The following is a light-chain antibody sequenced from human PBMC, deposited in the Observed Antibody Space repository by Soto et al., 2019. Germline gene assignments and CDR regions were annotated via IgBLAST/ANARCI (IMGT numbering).Light chain of an antibody. CDR3: QQYNDWPPMYT. CDR1: QSIGTY. J-gene: IGKJ2*01. CDR2: GSS. Sequence: EIVMTQSPATLSVSPGERATLSCRASQSIGTYLAWYQQKPGQAPRLLVFGSSTRATGIPARFSGSGSGTAFTLTISSLQSEDSAVYYCQQYNDWPPMYTFGQGTKLEIK. V-gene: IGKV3-15*01.